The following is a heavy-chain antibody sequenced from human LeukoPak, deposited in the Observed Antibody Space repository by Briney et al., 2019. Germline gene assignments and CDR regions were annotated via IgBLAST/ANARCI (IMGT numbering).Heavy chain of an antibody. D-gene: IGHD3-3*02. CDR1: GFTDSSTY. J-gene: IGHJ4*02. Sequence: PGGSLRLSCASSGFTDSSTYMSWVRQPPGKGLEWVSVIYSGGSTFYADSVKGRFTISRDNSKNTLYLQMNSLRAEDTAVYYCARDSNYDYWGQGTLVTVSS. CDR2: IYSGGST. V-gene: IGHV3-66*01. CDR3: ARDSNYDY.